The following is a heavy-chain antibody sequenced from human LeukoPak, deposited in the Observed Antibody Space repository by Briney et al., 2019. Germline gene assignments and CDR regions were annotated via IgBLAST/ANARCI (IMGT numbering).Heavy chain of an antibody. Sequence: ASVKVSCKASGYTFTGYYMHWVRQAPGQGLEWMGWINPNSGGTNYAQKFQGRVTMIRDTSISTAYMELSRLRSDDTAVYYCARDLGYCSGGSCSTGDWGQGTLVTVSS. D-gene: IGHD2-15*01. CDR3: ARDLGYCSGGSCSTGD. J-gene: IGHJ4*02. V-gene: IGHV1-2*02. CDR1: GYTFTGYY. CDR2: INPNSGGT.